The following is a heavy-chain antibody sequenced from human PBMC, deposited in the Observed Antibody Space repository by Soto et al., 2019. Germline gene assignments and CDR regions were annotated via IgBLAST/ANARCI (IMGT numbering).Heavy chain of an antibody. CDR1: GDTFSSYA. CDR2: IIPIFGTA. CDR3: ARDSASGYYGDNWFDP. D-gene: IGHD3-3*01. V-gene: IGHV1-69*12. J-gene: IGHJ5*02. Sequence: QVQLVQSGAEVKKPGSSVKVSCKASGDTFSSYAISWVRQAPGRGLEWMGGIIPIFGTASYAQKFQGRVTITADESTSTAYMEPSSLSSEDTAVYYCARDSASGYYGDNWFDPWGQGTLVTVSS.